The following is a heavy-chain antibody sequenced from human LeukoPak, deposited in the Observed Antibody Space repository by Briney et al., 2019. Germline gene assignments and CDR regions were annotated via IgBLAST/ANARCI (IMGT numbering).Heavy chain of an antibody. CDR2: IYYSGST. J-gene: IGHJ4*02. CDR3: ARRSGSYYDNYDY. CDR1: GGSICSYY. V-gene: IGHV4-59*08. D-gene: IGHD1-26*01. Sequence: PSETLSLTCTVSGGSICSYYWSWIRQPPGKGLEWIGYIYYSGSTNYNPSLKSRVTISVDTSKNQFSLKLNSVTATDTAVYYCARRSGSYYDNYDYWGQGTLVTVSS.